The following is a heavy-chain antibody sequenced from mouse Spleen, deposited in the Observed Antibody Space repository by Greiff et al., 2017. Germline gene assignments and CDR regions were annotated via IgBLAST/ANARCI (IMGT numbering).Heavy chain of an antibody. CDR2: ISSGSSTI. D-gene: IGHD4-1*01. V-gene: IGHV5-17*01. CDR3: ARRANWDEDAMDY. Sequence: EVMLVESGGGLVKPGGSLKLSCAASGFTFSDYGMHWVRQAPEKGLEWVAYISSGSSTIYYADTVKGRFTISRDNAKNTLFLQMTSLRSEDTAMYYCARRANWDEDAMDYWGQGTSVTVSS. J-gene: IGHJ4*01. CDR1: GFTFSDYG.